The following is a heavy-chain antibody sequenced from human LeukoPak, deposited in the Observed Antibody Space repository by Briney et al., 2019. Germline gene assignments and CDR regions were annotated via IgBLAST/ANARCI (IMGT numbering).Heavy chain of an antibody. V-gene: IGHV4-59*08. D-gene: IGHD5-18*01. CDR2: IYYSGST. Sequence: PSETLSLTCTVSGGSISSYYWSWIRQPPGKGLEWTGYIYYSGSTNYNPSLKSRVTISVDTSKNQFSLKLSSVTAADTAVYYCARLLNTVEYGYYYYYYGMDVWGQGTTVTVSS. CDR3: ARLLNTVEYGYYYYYYGMDV. CDR1: GGSISSYY. J-gene: IGHJ6*02.